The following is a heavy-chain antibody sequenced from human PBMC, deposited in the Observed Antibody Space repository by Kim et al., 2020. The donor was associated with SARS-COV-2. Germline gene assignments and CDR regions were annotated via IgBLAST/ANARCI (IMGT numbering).Heavy chain of an antibody. Sequence: GGSLRLSCAASGFTFSSYWMHWVRQAPGKGLVWVSRINSDGSSTSYADSVKGRFTIPRDNAKNTLYLQMNSLRAEDTAVYYCARDYSSSLGRHAFDIWGQGTMVTVSS. CDR2: INSDGSST. V-gene: IGHV3-74*01. D-gene: IGHD6-6*01. CDR3: ARDYSSSLGRHAFDI. CDR1: GFTFSSYW. J-gene: IGHJ3*02.